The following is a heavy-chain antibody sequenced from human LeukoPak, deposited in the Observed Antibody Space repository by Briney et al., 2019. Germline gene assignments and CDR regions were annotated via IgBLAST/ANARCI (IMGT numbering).Heavy chain of an antibody. V-gene: IGHV3-21*01. J-gene: IGHJ6*03. CDR1: GFTFSRHN. CDR2: ISSRSSYI. Sequence: GGSLRLSCAGSGFTFSRHNMNWFRQAPGKGLERVSSISSRSSYIFYADSVKGRFTISRDNAKNSLYLQMNSLGAEDTAVYYCARDAQWLVPEGYYYYVDVWGKGTTVTVSS. CDR3: ARDAQWLVPEGYYYYVDV. D-gene: IGHD6-19*01.